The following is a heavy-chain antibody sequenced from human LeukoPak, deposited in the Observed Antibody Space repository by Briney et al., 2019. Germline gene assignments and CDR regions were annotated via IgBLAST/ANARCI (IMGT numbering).Heavy chain of an antibody. Sequence: SETLSLTCAVSAGSISRYYWSWIRQPAGKGLEWIGRIYTSGTTNYNPSLRSRVTMSVDTSKNQFSLNLNSVTAADTAVYYCARTSPRAATFDYWGQGTLVTVSS. CDR1: AGSISRYY. V-gene: IGHV4-4*07. D-gene: IGHD2-15*01. CDR2: IYTSGTT. CDR3: ARTSPRAATFDY. J-gene: IGHJ4*02.